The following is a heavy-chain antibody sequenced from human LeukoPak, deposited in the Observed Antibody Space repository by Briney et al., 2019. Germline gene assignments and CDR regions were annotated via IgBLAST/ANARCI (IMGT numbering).Heavy chain of an antibody. V-gene: IGHV3-74*01. J-gene: IGHJ6*02. CDR3: AKAAGELLWFGELLVPGMDV. CDR2: INTDGSAT. CDR1: GFTFSSYW. Sequence: GGSLRLSCGASGFTFSSYWMHWVRQSPGKGLVWVSGINTDGSATRDADSVKGRFTISRDNAKNTVFLQMNSLRAEDTAVYYCAKAAGELLWFGELLVPGMDVWGQGTTVTVSS. D-gene: IGHD3-10*01.